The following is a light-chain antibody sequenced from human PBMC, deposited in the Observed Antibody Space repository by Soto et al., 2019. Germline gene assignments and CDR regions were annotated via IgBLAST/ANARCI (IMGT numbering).Light chain of an antibody. V-gene: IGLV2-8*01. CDR3: SSYAGSSNV. Sequence: QSVLTQPPSASGSPGQSVAISCIGTSSDVGGYNYVSWYQQHPGKAPKLMIYEVNKRPSGVPDRFSGSKSGNTASLTVSGLQAEDEADYYCSSYAGSSNVFGTGTKV. J-gene: IGLJ1*01. CDR1: SSDVGGYNY. CDR2: EVN.